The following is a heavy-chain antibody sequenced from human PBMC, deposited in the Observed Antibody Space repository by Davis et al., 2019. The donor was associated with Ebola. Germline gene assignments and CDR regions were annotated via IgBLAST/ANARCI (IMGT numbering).Heavy chain of an antibody. J-gene: IGHJ3*02. CDR2: IYSGGST. Sequence: GESLKISCAASGFAVSGNYMSWVRQSPGKGLEWVSIIYSGGSTYYADSVKGRFTISRDNSKNTLYLQMNGLRVEDTAIYYCAKDTSNIWFDIWGQGTMVTVSS. CDR3: AKDTSNIWFDI. CDR1: GFAVSGNY. V-gene: IGHV3-53*01. D-gene: IGHD1-26*01.